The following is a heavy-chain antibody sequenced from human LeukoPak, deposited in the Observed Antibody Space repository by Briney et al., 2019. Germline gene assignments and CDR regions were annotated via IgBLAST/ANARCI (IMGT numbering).Heavy chain of an antibody. D-gene: IGHD3-10*01. CDR1: GGSFSGYY. CDR2: INHSGST. J-gene: IGHJ5*02. Sequence: PSETLSLTCAVYGGSFSGYYWSWIRQPPGKGLEWIGEINHSGSTNYNPSLKSRVTISVDTSKNQFSLKLSSVTAADTAVYYCARRVATYYYGSGSYYGGWFDPWGQGTLVTVSS. CDR3: ARRVATYYYGSGSYYGGWFDP. V-gene: IGHV4-34*01.